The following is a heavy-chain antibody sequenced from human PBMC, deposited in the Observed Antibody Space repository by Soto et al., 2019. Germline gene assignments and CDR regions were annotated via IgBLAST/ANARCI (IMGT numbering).Heavy chain of an antibody. CDR3: AREADGSGSYYTTGFDY. Sequence: ASVKVSCKASGYTFTSYPMHWVRQAPGQGLEWMGWINAGNGDTKYSQKFQGRVTITRDTSAITAYMELSSLRSEDTAVYYCAREADGSGSYYTTGFDYWGQGTLVTVSS. CDR2: INAGNGDT. V-gene: IGHV1-3*01. D-gene: IGHD3-10*01. CDR1: GYTFTSYP. J-gene: IGHJ4*02.